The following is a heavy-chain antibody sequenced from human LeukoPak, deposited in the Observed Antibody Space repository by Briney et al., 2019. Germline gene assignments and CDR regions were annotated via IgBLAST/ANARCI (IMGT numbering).Heavy chain of an antibody. V-gene: IGHV1-46*01. CDR2: INPSGGST. D-gene: IGHD4-23*01. J-gene: IGHJ3*02. Sequence: GASVKVSCKASGYTFSNYAISWVRQAPGQGLEWMGIINPSGGSTSYAQKFQGRVTMTRDMSTSTVYMELSSLRSEDTAVYYCARDPGAVVTPSADDAFDIWGQGTMVTVSS. CDR3: ARDPGAVVTPSADDAFDI. CDR1: GYTFSNYA.